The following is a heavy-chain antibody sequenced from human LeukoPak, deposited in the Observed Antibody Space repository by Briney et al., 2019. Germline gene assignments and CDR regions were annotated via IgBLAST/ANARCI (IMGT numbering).Heavy chain of an antibody. CDR3: AQDRAWGAYAY. V-gene: IGHV3-23*01. CDR1: GFTFSSYG. D-gene: IGHD2-21*01. Sequence: GGSLRLSCAASGFTFSSYGMNWVRQPPGKGLEWVSGSASTGRTYYADSVKGRFTIYRDNSKNTLYLQMNSLRAEDTAIYHCAQDRAWGAYAYWGQGTLVTVSS. J-gene: IGHJ4*02. CDR2: SASTGRT.